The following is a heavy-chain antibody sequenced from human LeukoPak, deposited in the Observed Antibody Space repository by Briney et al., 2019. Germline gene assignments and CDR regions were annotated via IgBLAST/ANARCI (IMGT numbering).Heavy chain of an antibody. J-gene: IGHJ5*02. V-gene: IGHV4-39*07. CDR3: ARASVLLWFGGPRWAWFDP. CDR2: IYYSGST. D-gene: IGHD3-10*01. CDR1: GGSISSSSYY. Sequence: PSETLSLTCTVSGGSISSSSYYWGWIRQPPGKGLEWIGSIYYSGSTYYNPSLKSRVTISVDTSKNQFSLKLSSVTAADTAVYYCARASVLLWFGGPRWAWFDPWGQGTLVTVSS.